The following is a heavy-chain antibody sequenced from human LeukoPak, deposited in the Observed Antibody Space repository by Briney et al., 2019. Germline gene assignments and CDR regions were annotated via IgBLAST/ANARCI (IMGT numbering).Heavy chain of an antibody. CDR1: GYTFTSYG. Sequence: ASVKVSCKASGYTFTSYGISWVRQAPGQGLEWMGWISAYNGNTNYAQKLQGRVTMTTDTSTSTAYMELRSLRSDDTAVYYCARGGDIVVVVAAAKLEIDYYYYYMDVWGKGTTVTVSS. D-gene: IGHD2-15*01. CDR2: ISAYNGNT. V-gene: IGHV1-18*01. J-gene: IGHJ6*03. CDR3: ARGGDIVVVVAAAKLEIDYYYYYMDV.